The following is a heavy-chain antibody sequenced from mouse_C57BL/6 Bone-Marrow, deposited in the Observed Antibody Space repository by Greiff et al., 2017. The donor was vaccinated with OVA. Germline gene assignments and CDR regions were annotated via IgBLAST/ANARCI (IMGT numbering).Heavy chain of an antibody. J-gene: IGHJ4*01. V-gene: IGHV1-64*01. Sequence: VQLQQPGAELVKPGASGKLSCKASGYTFTSYWMHWVKQRPGQGLEWIGMIHPNSGSTNYNEKFKSKATLTVDKSSSTAYMQLSSLTSEDSAVYYCSRLYEHARDYSPIAYWGHGPSVTVPS. CDR1: GYTFTSYW. D-gene: IGHD2-3*01. CDR2: IHPNSGST. CDR3: SRLYEHARDYSPIAY.